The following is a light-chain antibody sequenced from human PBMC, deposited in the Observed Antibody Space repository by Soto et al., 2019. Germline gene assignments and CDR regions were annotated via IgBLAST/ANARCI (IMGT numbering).Light chain of an antibody. CDR2: RNN. J-gene: IGLJ7*01. CDR1: SSNIGSNY. V-gene: IGLV1-47*01. CDR3: SAWDGSLSGPV. Sequence: QSVLTQPPSASGTPGQRVTISCSGSSSNIGSNYVYGYQQLPGKAPKLLIYRNNQRPSGVPDRFSGSKSGTSASLAISGLRSEDEADYYCSAWDGSLSGPVFGGGTQLTVL.